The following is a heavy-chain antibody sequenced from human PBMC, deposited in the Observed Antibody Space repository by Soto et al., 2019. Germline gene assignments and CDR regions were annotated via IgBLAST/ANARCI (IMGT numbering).Heavy chain of an antibody. J-gene: IGHJ4*02. D-gene: IGHD4-17*01. CDR1: GGSISSGGYY. CDR3: ARVGGDAYGDYLYFDY. CDR2: IYYSGST. V-gene: IGHV4-31*01. Sequence: QVQLQESGPGLVKPSQTLSLTCTVSGGSISSGGYYWSWIRQHPGKGLEWIGYIYYSGSTYYNPSLKSLVTISVDTSKNQFSLKLSSVTAADTAVYYCARVGGDAYGDYLYFDYWGQGTLVTVSS.